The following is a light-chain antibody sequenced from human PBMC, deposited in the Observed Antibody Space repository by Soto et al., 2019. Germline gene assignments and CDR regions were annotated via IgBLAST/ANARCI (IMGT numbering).Light chain of an antibody. CDR3: QQYYSTPWT. CDR1: QSVLYSSNNKNY. CDR2: WTS. J-gene: IGKJ1*01. V-gene: IGKV4-1*01. Sequence: DIVMTQSPDSLAVSLGERATINCKSSQSVLYSSNNKNYLAWYQQKPGQPPKLLIYWTSTRESGVPDRFSGSGSWTDFTLTINSLQAGDVEFYYHQQYYSTPWTFGQGTKVEIK.